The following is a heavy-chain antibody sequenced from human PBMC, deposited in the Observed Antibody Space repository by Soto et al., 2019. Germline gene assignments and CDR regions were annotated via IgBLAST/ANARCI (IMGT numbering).Heavy chain of an antibody. V-gene: IGHV3-7*01. CDR1: GFTFSSYW. CDR3: ARDPDSGYSSGWYWVY. CDR2: IKQDGSEK. J-gene: IGHJ4*02. Sequence: GGSLRLSCAASGFTFSSYWMSWVRQAPGKGLEWVANIKQDGSEKYYVDSVKGRFTISRDNAKNSLYLQMNSLRAEDTAVYYCARDPDSGYSSGWYWVYWGQGTLVTVSS. D-gene: IGHD6-19*01.